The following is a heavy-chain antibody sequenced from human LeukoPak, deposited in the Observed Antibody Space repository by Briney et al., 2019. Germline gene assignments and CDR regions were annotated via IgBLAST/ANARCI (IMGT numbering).Heavy chain of an antibody. J-gene: IGHJ6*03. CDR1: GFTFSSYS. CDR3: AREQHKTTVVTLTYYYYMDV. V-gene: IGHV3-21*01. CDR2: ISSSSSYI. Sequence: GGSLRLSCAASGFTFSSYSVNWVRQAPGKGLEWVSSISSSSSYIYYADSVKGRFTISRDNAKNSLYLQMNSLRAEDTAVYYCAREQHKTTVVTLTYYYYMDVWGKGTTVTISS. D-gene: IGHD4-23*01.